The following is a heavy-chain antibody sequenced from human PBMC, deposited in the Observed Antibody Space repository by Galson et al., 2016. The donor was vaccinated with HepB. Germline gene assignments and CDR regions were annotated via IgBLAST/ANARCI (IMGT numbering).Heavy chain of an antibody. D-gene: IGHD2-21*02. CDR3: ANLGYCSGDCYSVN. Sequence: SETLSLTCGVSGGSISSRHWGSWVRQSPGKGLEWIGEIYHTGSANYNPSLKSRVTILVDKSRNHFSLELNSVTAADTAVYYRANLGYCSGDCYSVNWGQGTMVTVSS. CDR1: GGSISSRHW. V-gene: IGHV4-4*02. CDR2: IYHTGSA. J-gene: IGHJ4*02.